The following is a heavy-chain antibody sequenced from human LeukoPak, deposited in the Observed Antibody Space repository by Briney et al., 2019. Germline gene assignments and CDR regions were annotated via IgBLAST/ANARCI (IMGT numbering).Heavy chain of an antibody. CDR3: ARPYSSGWYGDFDY. Sequence: SETLSLTCTVSGGSISSSSYYWGWIRQPPGKGLEWIGSIYYSGSTYYNPSLKSRVTISVDTSKNQFSLKLSSVTAADTAAYYCARPYSSGWYGDFDYWGQGTLVTVSS. CDR1: GGSISSSSYY. V-gene: IGHV4-39*01. J-gene: IGHJ4*02. CDR2: IYYSGST. D-gene: IGHD6-19*01.